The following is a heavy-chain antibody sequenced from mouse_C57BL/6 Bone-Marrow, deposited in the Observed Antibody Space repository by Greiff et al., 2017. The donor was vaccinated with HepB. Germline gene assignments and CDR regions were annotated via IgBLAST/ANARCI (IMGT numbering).Heavy chain of an antibody. CDR2: IDPENGDT. CDR1: GFNITDDY. D-gene: IGHD1-1*01. Sequence: EVQLQQPGAELVRPGASVKLSCTASGFNITDDYMHWVKQRPEQGLEWIGWIDPENGDTEYASKFQGKATITADTSSNTAYLQLSSLTSEDTAVYYCTTGTTVVATCDYWGRGTTLTVSS. CDR3: TTGTTVVATCDY. V-gene: IGHV14-4*01. J-gene: IGHJ2*01.